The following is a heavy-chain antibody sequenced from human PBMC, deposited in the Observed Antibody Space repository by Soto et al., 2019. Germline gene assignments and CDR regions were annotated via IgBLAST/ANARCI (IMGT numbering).Heavy chain of an antibody. CDR1: RFTFSSYA. CDR3: AKYNGIFTPSDY. J-gene: IGHJ4*02. D-gene: IGHD1-1*01. CDR2: ISGSGGST. V-gene: IGHV3-23*01. Sequence: GGVLRLSCAASRFTFSSYAMIWVRQAPGKGLEWVSAISGSGGSTYYADSVKGRFTISRDNSKNTLYLQMNSLRAEDTAVYYCAKYNGIFTPSDYWGQGTLVTVSS.